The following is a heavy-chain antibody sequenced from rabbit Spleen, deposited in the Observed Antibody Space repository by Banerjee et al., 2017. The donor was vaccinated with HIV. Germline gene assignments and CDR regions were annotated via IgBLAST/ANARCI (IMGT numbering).Heavy chain of an antibody. CDR1: GFSFSPNYY. J-gene: IGHJ4*01. V-gene: IGHV1S40*01. CDR2: IDGGSSGAT. CDR3: ARDSAYGSYAYIDGYFDL. Sequence: QSLEESRGDLVKPGASLTLTCTASGFSFSPNYYMCWVRQAPGKGLEWIACIDGGSSGATGYASWAKGRFTISKTSSTTVTLQMTGLTVADTATYFCARDSAYGSYAYIDGYFDLWGPGTLVTVS. D-gene: IGHD5-1*01.